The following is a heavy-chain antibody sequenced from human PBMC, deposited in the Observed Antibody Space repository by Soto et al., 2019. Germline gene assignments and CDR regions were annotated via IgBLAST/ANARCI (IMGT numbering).Heavy chain of an antibody. CDR2: IYYTGRT. V-gene: IGHV4-59*02. CDR1: VGYVNNYY. J-gene: IGHJ5*02. Sequence: PSETLSVTCTFYVGYVNNYYWNWVRLSPGKGLEWIGYIYYTGRTNCNPSLESRVTICVDTSKNQFSLKLRSVTAADTAVYYCARDSSNSWYSPMDRWGQGILVTVSS. D-gene: IGHD1-1*01. CDR3: ARDSSNSWYSPMDR.